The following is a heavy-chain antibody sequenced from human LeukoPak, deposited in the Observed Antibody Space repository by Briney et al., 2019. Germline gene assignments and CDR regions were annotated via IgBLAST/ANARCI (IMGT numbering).Heavy chain of an antibody. Sequence: GGSLRLSCAASGFTFSSYSMNWVRQAPGKGLEWVSVIYSGGSTYYADSVKGRFTISRDNSKNTLYLQMNSLRAEDTAVYYCARDQGGNYYDSSGYPGLDYWGQGTLVTVSS. D-gene: IGHD3-22*01. J-gene: IGHJ4*02. V-gene: IGHV3-53*01. CDR2: IYSGGST. CDR3: ARDQGGNYYDSSGYPGLDY. CDR1: GFTFSSYS.